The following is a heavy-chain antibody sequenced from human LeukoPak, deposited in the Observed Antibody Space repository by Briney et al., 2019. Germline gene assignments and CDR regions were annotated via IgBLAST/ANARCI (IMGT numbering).Heavy chain of an antibody. CDR1: GFTFSSYG. V-gene: IGHV3-23*01. CDR3: ARVSADCY. J-gene: IGHJ4*02. CDR2: ISGSGGST. Sequence: RPGGSLRLSCAASGFTFSSYGMSWVRQAPGKGLEWVSAISGSGGSTYYADSVKGRFIISRDNSKNTLYLQMNSLRAEDTAVYYCARVSADCYWGQGTLVTVSS. D-gene: IGHD3/OR15-3a*01.